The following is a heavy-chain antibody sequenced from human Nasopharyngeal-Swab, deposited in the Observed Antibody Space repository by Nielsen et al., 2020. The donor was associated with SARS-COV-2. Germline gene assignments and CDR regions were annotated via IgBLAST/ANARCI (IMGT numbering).Heavy chain of an antibody. V-gene: IGHV3-23*01. Sequence: GSLRLSCTASGFTFSNYAMYWVRQAPGKGLEWVSVINSSGGSTHYADSVKGRFTISRDNSKNTLYLQMNGLRAEDTAVYYCAEIFTSLLDDDFDVWGQGTMVTVSS. J-gene: IGHJ3*01. D-gene: IGHD3-3*01. CDR2: INSSGGST. CDR1: GFTFSNYA. CDR3: AEIFTSLLDDDFDV.